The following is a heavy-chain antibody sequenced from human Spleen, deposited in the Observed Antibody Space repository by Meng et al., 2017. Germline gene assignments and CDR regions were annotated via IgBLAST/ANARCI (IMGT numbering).Heavy chain of an antibody. CDR1: GFTFSSYA. Sequence: GESLKISCAASGFTFSSYAMSWVRQAPGKGLEWVSGISGSGGSPYYADSVKGRFTFSRDNSKNTLYLQMNSLRAEDTAVYYCAKSLGPYSYYALDVWGRGTTVTVSS. J-gene: IGHJ6*02. CDR2: ISGSGGSP. V-gene: IGHV3-23*01. CDR3: AKSLGPYSYYALDV. D-gene: IGHD2-21*01.